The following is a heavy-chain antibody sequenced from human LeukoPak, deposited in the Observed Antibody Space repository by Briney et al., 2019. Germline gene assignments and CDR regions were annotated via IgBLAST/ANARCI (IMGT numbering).Heavy chain of an antibody. CDR1: GVTFSNYW. J-gene: IGHJ4*02. CDR2: IKQDGSEK. CDR3: TMIEWERWRG. D-gene: IGHD1-26*01. V-gene: IGHV3-7*01. Sequence: PGGSLSLSCAASGVTFSNYWMNWVRQAPGKGLEWVANIKQDGSEKYHVDSVVGRFTVSRDNTKNSLYLQMNSLRAEDTAVYYCTMIEWERWRGWGQGTLVTVSS.